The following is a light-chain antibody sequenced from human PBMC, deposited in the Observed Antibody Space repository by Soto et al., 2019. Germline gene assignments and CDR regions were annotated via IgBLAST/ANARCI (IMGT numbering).Light chain of an antibody. Sequence: QSVLTQPPSVSGAPGQRFTISCTGSSSNIGAGYDVHWYQQLPRTAPKLLIYGNSNRPSGVPDRFSGSKSGTSASLAITGLQAEYEADYYCQSYDSSLRGSAHYVFGTGTKVTVL. CDR3: QSYDSSLRGSAHYV. CDR2: GNS. J-gene: IGLJ1*01. CDR1: SSNIGAGYD. V-gene: IGLV1-40*01.